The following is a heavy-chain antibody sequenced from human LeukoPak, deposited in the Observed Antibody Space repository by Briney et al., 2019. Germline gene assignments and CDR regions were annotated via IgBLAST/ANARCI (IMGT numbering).Heavy chain of an antibody. Sequence: ASVKVSCKVSGYTLTELSMHWVRQAPGKGLEWMGGFDPEDGETIYAQKFQGRVTMTEDTSTDTAYMELSSLRSEDTAVYYCATPSIDGSYYAYFDYCGQGTLVTVSS. D-gene: IGHD1-26*01. CDR1: GYTLTELS. J-gene: IGHJ4*02. CDR2: FDPEDGET. CDR3: ATPSIDGSYYAYFDY. V-gene: IGHV1-24*01.